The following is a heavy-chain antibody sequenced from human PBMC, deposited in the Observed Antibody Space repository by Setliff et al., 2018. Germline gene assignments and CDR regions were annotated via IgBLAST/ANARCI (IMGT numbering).Heavy chain of an antibody. V-gene: IGHV3-7*01. Sequence: GGSLRLSCTASGLSYSNDWVSWVRQAPGKGLEWLASINPHGTEKYYADSVKGRFTISRDNAKNLLSLQMNNLRTEDTAVYYCFGAGTCSYWGQGTLVTVSS. CDR2: INPHGTEK. CDR1: GLSYSNDW. J-gene: IGHJ4*02. D-gene: IGHD3-10*01. CDR3: FGAGTCSY.